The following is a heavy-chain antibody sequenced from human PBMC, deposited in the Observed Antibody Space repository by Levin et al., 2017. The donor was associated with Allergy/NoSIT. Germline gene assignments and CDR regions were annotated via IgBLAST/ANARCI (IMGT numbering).Heavy chain of an antibody. D-gene: IGHD6-13*01. J-gene: IGHJ4*02. CDR2: ISGDGRNT. CDR1: GFTFSSYG. CDR3: GKAIAAAGTAD. Sequence: GGSLRLSCAASGFTFSSYGMNWVRQAPGKGLEWVSHISGDGRNTYYADSVKGRFTSSRDNSKRTLYLQMNSLSAEDTALYYCGKAIAAAGTADWGQGTLVTVSS. V-gene: IGHV3-23*01.